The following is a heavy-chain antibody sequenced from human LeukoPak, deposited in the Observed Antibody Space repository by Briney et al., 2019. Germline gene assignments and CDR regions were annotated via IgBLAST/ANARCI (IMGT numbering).Heavy chain of an antibody. CDR1: GGSISSSNW. J-gene: IGHJ6*03. CDR3: ARDPRLLIAARLEDYYYYYMDV. D-gene: IGHD6-6*01. CDR2: IYHSGST. Sequence: PSGTLSLTCAVSGGSISSSNWWSWVRQPPGKGLEWIGEIYHSGSTNYNPSLKSRVTISVDKSKNQFSLKLSSVTAADTAVYYCARDPRLLIAARLEDYYYYYMDVWGKGTTVTVSS. V-gene: IGHV4-4*02.